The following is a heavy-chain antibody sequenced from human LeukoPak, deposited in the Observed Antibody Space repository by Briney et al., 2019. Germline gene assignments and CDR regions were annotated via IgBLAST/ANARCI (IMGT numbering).Heavy chain of an antibody. D-gene: IGHD3-3*01. Sequence: SETLSLTCAVYGGSFSGYYWSWIRQPPGKGLEWIGEINHSGSTNYNPSLKRRVTISVDTSKNQFSLKLSSVTAADTAVYYRVRARSGYFEYWFDPWGQGTLSPSPQ. J-gene: IGHJ5*02. V-gene: IGHV4-34*01. CDR3: VRARSGYFEYWFDP. CDR2: INHSGST. CDR1: GGSFSGYY.